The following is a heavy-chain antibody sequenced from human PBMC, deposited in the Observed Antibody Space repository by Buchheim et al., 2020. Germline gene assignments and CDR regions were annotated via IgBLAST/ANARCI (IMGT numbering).Heavy chain of an antibody. CDR1: GFTFSSYG. Sequence: QVQLVESGGGVVQPGRSLRLSCAASGFTFSSYGMHWVRQAPGKGLEWVAVISYDGSNKYYADSVKGRFTISRDNSKNTLYLQMNSLRAEDTVVYYCAKFSRELLQLPDYWGQGTL. J-gene: IGHJ4*02. D-gene: IGHD1-26*01. V-gene: IGHV3-30*18. CDR2: ISYDGSNK. CDR3: AKFSRELLQLPDY.